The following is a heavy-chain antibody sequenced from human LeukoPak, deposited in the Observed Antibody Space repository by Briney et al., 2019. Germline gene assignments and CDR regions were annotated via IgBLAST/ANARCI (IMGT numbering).Heavy chain of an antibody. CDR2: IYYSGST. CDR3: AREGCSSTSCYYYYYMDV. J-gene: IGHJ6*03. V-gene: IGHV4-30-4*08. CDR1: GGSISSGDYY. Sequence: SETLSLTCTVSGGSISSGDYYWSWIRQPPGKGLEWIGYIYYSGSTYYNSSLKSRVTISVDTSKNQFSLKLSSVTAADTAVYYCAREGCSSTSCYYYYYMDVWGKGTTVTVSS. D-gene: IGHD2-2*01.